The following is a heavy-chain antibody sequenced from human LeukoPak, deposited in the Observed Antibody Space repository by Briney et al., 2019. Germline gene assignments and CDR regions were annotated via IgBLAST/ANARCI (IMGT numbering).Heavy chain of an antibody. V-gene: IGHV4-39*01. J-gene: IGHJ6*02. CDR2: ILYSGTT. D-gene: IGHD2-21*01. Sequence: SETLSLTCTVSGGSIRSDTSYWAWIRQPPGRGLEWIGSILYSGTTYYSPSLKSRVTISVDTSKNQFSLRLNSVNAADTAVFYCARHRLYYGLGVWGQGTTVAVTS. CDR3: ARHRLYYGLGV. CDR1: GGSIRSDTSY.